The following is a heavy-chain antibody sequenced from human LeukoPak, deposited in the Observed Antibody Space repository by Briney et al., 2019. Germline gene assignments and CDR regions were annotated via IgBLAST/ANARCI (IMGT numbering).Heavy chain of an antibody. Sequence: ASVKVSCKASGYTFTVNYMHWVRHAPGPGPEWMGWINPNNGGTNYAQKFRDRVTMTRDTSISTAYMELSRLRSDDTAIYYCARDSFRGNYYFDYWGQGALVTVSS. V-gene: IGHV1-2*02. D-gene: IGHD3-10*01. J-gene: IGHJ4*02. CDR1: GYTFTVNY. CDR3: ARDSFRGNYYFDY. CDR2: INPNNGGT.